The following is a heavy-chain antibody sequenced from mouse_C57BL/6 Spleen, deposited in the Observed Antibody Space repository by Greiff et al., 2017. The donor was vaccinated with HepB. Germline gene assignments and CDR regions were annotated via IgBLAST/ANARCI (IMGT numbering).Heavy chain of an antibody. Sequence: QVQLQQPGAELVRPGSSVKLSCKASGYTFTSYWMHWVKQRPIQGLEWIGNIDPSDSETHYNQKFKDKATLTVDKSSSTAYMQLSSLTSEDSAVYYCARSYGSSPGWYFDVWGTGTTVNVSS. CDR2: IDPSDSET. D-gene: IGHD1-1*01. CDR3: ARSYGSSPGWYFDV. CDR1: GYTFTSYW. J-gene: IGHJ1*03. V-gene: IGHV1-52*01.